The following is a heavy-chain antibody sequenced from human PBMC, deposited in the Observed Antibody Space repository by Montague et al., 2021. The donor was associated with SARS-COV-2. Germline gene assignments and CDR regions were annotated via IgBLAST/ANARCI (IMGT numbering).Heavy chain of an antibody. D-gene: IGHD6-19*01. V-gene: IGHV4-59*13. J-gene: IGHJ4*02. CDR1: SGSISNYY. CDR3: ARVRYSDGWTFDY. Sequence: SETLSLTRTVSSGSISNYYWSWIRQPPGKGLEWIGYVYSSGSTNYNPSLEGRVTMSVDTSKNQFSLKLISVTAADTAVYYCARVRYSDGWTFDYWGQGTLVTVSS. CDR2: VYSSGST.